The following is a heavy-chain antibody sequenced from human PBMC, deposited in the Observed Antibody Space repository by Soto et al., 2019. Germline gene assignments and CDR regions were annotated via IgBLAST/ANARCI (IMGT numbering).Heavy chain of an antibody. CDR3: ALLDPSSGWYDY. CDR2: INPSGGST. D-gene: IGHD6-19*01. CDR1: GYTFTSYY. Sequence: ASVKVSCKASGYTFTSYYMHWVRQAPGQGLEWMGIINPSGGSTSYAQKFQGRVTMTRDTPTSTVYMELSSLRSEDTAVYYCALLDPSSGWYDYWGQGTLVTVSS. V-gene: IGHV1-46*03. J-gene: IGHJ4*02.